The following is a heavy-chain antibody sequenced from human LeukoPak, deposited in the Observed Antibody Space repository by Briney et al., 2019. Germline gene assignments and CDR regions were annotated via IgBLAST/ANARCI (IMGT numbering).Heavy chain of an antibody. CDR2: TYPGDSDT. CDR1: RYSFTNYW. CDR3: ARIRMVGERHFDY. D-gene: IGHD2-15*01. Sequence: GESLKISCKGSRYSFTNYWIGWVRQMPGKGLEWMGITYPGDSDTRYGPSFQGQVTISADKSISTAYLQWSYLKASDTAMYYCARIRMVGERHFDYWGQGTLVTVSS. V-gene: IGHV5-51*01. J-gene: IGHJ4*02.